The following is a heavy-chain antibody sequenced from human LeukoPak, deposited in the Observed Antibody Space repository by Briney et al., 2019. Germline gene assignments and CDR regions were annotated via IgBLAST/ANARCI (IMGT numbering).Heavy chain of an antibody. CDR2: INHSGST. CDR3: ARGEYSGSTYYFDY. CDR1: GGSFSGYY. J-gene: IGHJ4*02. V-gene: IGHV4-34*01. D-gene: IGHD1-26*01. Sequence: SETLSLTCAVYGGSFSGYYWSWIRQPPGKGLEWIGEINHSGSTNYDPSLKSRVTISVDTSKNQFSLKLSSVTAADTAVYYCARGEYSGSTYYFDYWGQGTLVTVSS.